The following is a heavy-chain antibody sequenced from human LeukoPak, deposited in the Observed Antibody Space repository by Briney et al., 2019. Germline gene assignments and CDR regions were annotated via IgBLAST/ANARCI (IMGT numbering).Heavy chain of an antibody. CDR3: ARTVTTGGFDI. CDR2: IYPDDSDA. V-gene: IGHV5-51*01. J-gene: IGHJ3*02. CDR1: GYSFTSYW. D-gene: IGHD4-17*01. Sequence: GESLKISCKGSGYSFTSYWIGWVRQMPGKGLEWMGIIYPDDSDARYSPSFRGQITISADKSISTAYLQWSSLKASDTAMYYCARTVTTGGFDIWGQGTMVTVSS.